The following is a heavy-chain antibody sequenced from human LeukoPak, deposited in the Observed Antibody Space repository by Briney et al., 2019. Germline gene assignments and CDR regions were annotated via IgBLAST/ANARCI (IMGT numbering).Heavy chain of an antibody. CDR3: ARVSCGYNCHYAMDV. Sequence: ASVKVSCKASGYTFASYGISWLRQALGQGLEWVGWVSAHSGNTKYAERVQDRASMTADTSTSTAYMELRSLRSDDTALYYCARVSCGYNCHYAMDVWGQGTTVTVSS. CDR2: VSAHSGNT. J-gene: IGHJ6*02. D-gene: IGHD5-18*01. CDR1: GYTFASYG. V-gene: IGHV1-18*01.